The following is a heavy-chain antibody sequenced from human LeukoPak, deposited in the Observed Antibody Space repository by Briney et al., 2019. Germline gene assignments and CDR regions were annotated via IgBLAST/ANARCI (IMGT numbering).Heavy chain of an antibody. CDR2: IYHSGST. D-gene: IGHD4-11*01. Sequence: SETLSLTCAVSGYSISSGYYWGWIRQPPGNGLEWIGSIYHSGSTYYNPSLKSRVTISVDTSKNQFSLKLSSVTAADTAVYYCARHDYLDRPGREYYFDYWGQGTLVTVSS. J-gene: IGHJ4*02. V-gene: IGHV4-38-2*01. CDR3: ARHDYLDRPGREYYFDY. CDR1: GYSISSGYY.